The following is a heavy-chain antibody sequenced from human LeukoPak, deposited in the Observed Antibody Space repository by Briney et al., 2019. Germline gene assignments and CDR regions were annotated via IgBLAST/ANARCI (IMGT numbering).Heavy chain of an antibody. J-gene: IGHJ5*02. CDR2: INPNSGGT. CDR1: GYTFTGYY. CDR3: ARGGLGADNWFDP. D-gene: IGHD1-26*01. V-gene: IGHV1-2*02. Sequence: SVKVSCKASGYTFTGYYMHWVRQAPGQGLEWMGWINPNSGGTNHAQKFQGRVTMTRDTSISTAYMELSRLRSDDTAVYYCARGGLGADNWFDPWGQGTLVTVSS.